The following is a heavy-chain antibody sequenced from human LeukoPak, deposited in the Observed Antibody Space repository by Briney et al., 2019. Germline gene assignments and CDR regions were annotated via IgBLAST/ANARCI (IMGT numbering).Heavy chain of an antibody. D-gene: IGHD5-12*01. CDR2: ISYGGSNR. Sequence: GGSLRLSCAASGFTFSSYGMHWVRQAPGKGLEWVAFISYGGSNRYYADSVKGRFTISRDNSKNTLYLQMNSLRAEDTAVYYCAKETRGSYSDYWGQGTLVTVSS. CDR1: GFTFSSYG. CDR3: AKETRGSYSDY. J-gene: IGHJ4*02. V-gene: IGHV3-30*02.